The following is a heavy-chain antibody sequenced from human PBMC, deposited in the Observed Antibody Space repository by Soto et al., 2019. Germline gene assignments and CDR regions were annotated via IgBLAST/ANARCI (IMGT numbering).Heavy chain of an antibody. D-gene: IGHD6-19*01. Sequence: GGSLSLSCAASGFTFRSYAMSWVRQAPGKGLEWVSVISGSGDSTYYADSVKGRFTISRDNSKNTLYLQMNSLRAEDTAVYYCARRSSGWYFDYWGQGTLVTVSS. CDR1: GFTFRSYA. V-gene: IGHV3-23*01. J-gene: IGHJ4*02. CDR2: ISGSGDST. CDR3: ARRSSGWYFDY.